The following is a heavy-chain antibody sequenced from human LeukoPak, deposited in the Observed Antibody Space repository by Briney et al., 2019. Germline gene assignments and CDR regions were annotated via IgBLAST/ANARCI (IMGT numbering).Heavy chain of an antibody. D-gene: IGHD3-3*01. V-gene: IGHV4-4*07. CDR1: GVSISSYY. Sequence: SETLSLTCTVSGVSISSYYWSWIRQPAGKGLEWIGRIYTSGSTNYNPSLKSRVTMSVDTSKNQFSLNPSSVTAADLAVYYCARDAKRKALYYDFWSGYQYWYFDLWGRGTLVTVSS. J-gene: IGHJ2*01. CDR2: IYTSGST. CDR3: ARDAKRKALYYDFWSGYQYWYFDL.